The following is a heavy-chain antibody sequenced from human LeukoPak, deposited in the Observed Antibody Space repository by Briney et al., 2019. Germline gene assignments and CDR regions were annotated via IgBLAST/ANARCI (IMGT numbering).Heavy chain of an antibody. V-gene: IGHV3-30-3*01. CDR1: GFTFSSYA. D-gene: IGHD5-24*01. J-gene: IGHJ4*02. CDR2: ISYDGSNK. CDR3: ARGLEWLQSLVDY. Sequence: GGSLRLSCAASGFTFSSYAMHWVRQAPGKGLEWVAVISYDGSNKYYADSVKGRFTISRDNFKNTLYLQMNSLRAEDTAVYYCARGLEWLQSLVDYWGQGTLVTVSS.